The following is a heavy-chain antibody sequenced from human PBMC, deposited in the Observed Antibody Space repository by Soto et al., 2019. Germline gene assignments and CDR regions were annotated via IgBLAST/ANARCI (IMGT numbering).Heavy chain of an antibody. V-gene: IGHV3-33*03. Sequence: GGPLKLARPASENFLTGFALRQDRLAPGEGLEWVAVIRYDGSNIYYVDTVKGRFTISRDNAVISLYLQMHSLRAEDTAVFYCATISDWRFAYWGQGALVTVSS. CDR2: IRYDGSNI. J-gene: IGHJ4*01. CDR3: ATISDWRFAY. CDR1: ENFLTGFA. D-gene: IGHD2-8*02.